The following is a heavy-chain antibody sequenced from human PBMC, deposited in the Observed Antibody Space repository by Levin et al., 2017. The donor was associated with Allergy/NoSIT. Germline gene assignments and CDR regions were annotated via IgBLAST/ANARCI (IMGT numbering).Heavy chain of an antibody. Sequence: GGSLRLSCAASGFTFSSYWMSWVRQAPGKGLEWVANIKQDGSEKYYVDSVKGRFTISRDNAKNSLYLQMNSLRAEDTAVYYCARVRGDILTGDLRWDYWGQGTLVTVSS. D-gene: IGHD3-9*01. J-gene: IGHJ4*02. CDR3: ARVRGDILTGDLRWDY. CDR2: IKQDGSEK. CDR1: GFTFSSYW. V-gene: IGHV3-7*01.